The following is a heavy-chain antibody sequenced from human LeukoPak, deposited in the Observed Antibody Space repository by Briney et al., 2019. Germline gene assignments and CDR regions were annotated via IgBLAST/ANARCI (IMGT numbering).Heavy chain of an antibody. D-gene: IGHD3-10*01. Sequence: GASVKVSCKASGYTFTGYYMHWVRQAPGQGLEWMGWINPNSGGTNYGQKLQGRVTMTRDTSISTAYMELSRLRSDDTAVYYCARASYGSGSYPNHFDYWGQGTLVTVSS. CDR3: ARASYGSGSYPNHFDY. J-gene: IGHJ4*02. CDR2: INPNSGGT. V-gene: IGHV1-2*02. CDR1: GYTFTGYY.